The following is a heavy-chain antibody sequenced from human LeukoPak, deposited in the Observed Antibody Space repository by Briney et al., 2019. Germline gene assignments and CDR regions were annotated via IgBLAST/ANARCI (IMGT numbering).Heavy chain of an antibody. J-gene: IGHJ4*02. Sequence: ETLSLTCAVYGGSFSGYYWSWIRQAPGKGLEWVANIKQDGSEKYYVDSVKGRFTISRDNAKNSLYLQMNSLRAEDTAVYYCARDKPVLWFGELSHWGQGTLVTVSS. CDR1: GGSFSGYY. CDR2: IKQDGSEK. CDR3: ARDKPVLWFGELSH. V-gene: IGHV3-7*01. D-gene: IGHD3-10*01.